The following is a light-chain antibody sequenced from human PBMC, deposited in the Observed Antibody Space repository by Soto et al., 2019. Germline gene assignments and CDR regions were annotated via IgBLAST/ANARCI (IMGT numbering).Light chain of an antibody. J-gene: IGLJ1*01. CDR2: EGS. Sequence: QSALTQPASVSGSPGQSIAISCTGTSSDVGSYNSVSWYQQHPGKAPKLMIYEGSKRPSGVSDRFSGSKSDNTASLTISGLQAEDEADYYCCSYAGNPYVFGTGTKLTVL. CDR3: CSYAGNPYV. V-gene: IGLV2-23*01. CDR1: SSDVGSYNS.